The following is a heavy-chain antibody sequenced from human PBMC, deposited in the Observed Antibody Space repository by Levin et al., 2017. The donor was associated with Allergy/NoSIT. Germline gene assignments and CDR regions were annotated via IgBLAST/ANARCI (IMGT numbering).Heavy chain of an antibody. V-gene: IGHV4-34*01. Sequence: SQTLSLPCAVYGGSFSGSYWSWIRQPPGKGLEWIGEINHSGSTNYNPSLKSRVTISVDTSKNQFSLKLSSVTAADTAVYYCARGYVAAAGTYYYYYYGMDVWGQGTTVTVSS. CDR1: GGSFSGSY. J-gene: IGHJ6*02. CDR3: ARGYVAAAGTYYYYYYGMDV. D-gene: IGHD6-13*01. CDR2: INHSGST.